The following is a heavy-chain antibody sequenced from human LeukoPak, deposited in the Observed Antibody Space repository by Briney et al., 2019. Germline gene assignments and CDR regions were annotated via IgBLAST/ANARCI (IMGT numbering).Heavy chain of an antibody. D-gene: IGHD1-26*01. CDR3: ARWGGSYHFDY. CDR1: GGSISSYY. Sequence: PSETLSLTCTVSGGSISSYYWSWIRQPPGKGLEWIGYIYYSGSTNYSPSLKSRVTISVDTSKNQFSLKLSSVTAADTAVYYCARWGGSYHFDYWGQGTLVTVSS. J-gene: IGHJ4*02. V-gene: IGHV4-59*08. CDR2: IYYSGST.